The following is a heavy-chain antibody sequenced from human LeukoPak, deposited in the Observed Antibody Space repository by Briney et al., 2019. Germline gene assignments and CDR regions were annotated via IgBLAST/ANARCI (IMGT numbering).Heavy chain of an antibody. Sequence: PSETLSLTCTVSGGSISGYYWSWIRQPPGKGLEWIGYIYYSGSTSYNPSLKSRVTISQDTSKNQFSLKLTSVTAADTAVYYCARDSSGDNDGFSIWGQGTMVTVSS. V-gene: IGHV4-59*01. CDR1: GGSISGYY. CDR2: IYYSGST. D-gene: IGHD3-22*01. CDR3: ARDSSGDNDGFSI. J-gene: IGHJ3*02.